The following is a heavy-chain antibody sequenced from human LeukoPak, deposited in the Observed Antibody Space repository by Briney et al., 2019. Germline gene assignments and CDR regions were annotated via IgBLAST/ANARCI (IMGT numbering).Heavy chain of an antibody. D-gene: IGHD5-18*01. Sequence: GGSLRLSCAASGFTFSSYSMNWVRQAPGKGLEWVSSISSSSSYIYYADSVKGRFTISRDNAKNSLYLQMNSLRAEDTAVYYCARDNRLQLWSGSFYYYMDVWGKGTTVTVSS. CDR3: ARDNRLQLWSGSFYYYMDV. V-gene: IGHV3-21*01. J-gene: IGHJ6*03. CDR1: GFTFSSYS. CDR2: ISSSSSYI.